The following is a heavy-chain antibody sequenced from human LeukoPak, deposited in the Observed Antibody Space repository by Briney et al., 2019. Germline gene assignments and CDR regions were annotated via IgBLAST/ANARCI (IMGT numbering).Heavy chain of an antibody. CDR2: INHSGST. CDR3: ASARSGAVAATVLDY. J-gene: IGHJ4*02. Sequence: PSETLSLTCAVYGGSFSGYYWSWVRQPPGKGLEWIGEINHSGSTHYNPSLESRLTISVDTSNNQFSLKVSSVTAADTAVYYCASARSGAVAATVLDYWGQGTLVTVPS. V-gene: IGHV4-34*09. D-gene: IGHD6-19*01. CDR1: GGSFSGYY.